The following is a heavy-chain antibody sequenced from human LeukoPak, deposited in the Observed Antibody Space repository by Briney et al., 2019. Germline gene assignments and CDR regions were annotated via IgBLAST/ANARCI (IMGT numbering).Heavy chain of an antibody. J-gene: IGHJ4*02. CDR3: ARAATVTTGDFGY. CDR2: IHYSGST. CDR1: GGSISPYY. D-gene: IGHD4-17*01. Sequence: PSETLSLTCTVSGGSISPYYWSWIRQPPGKGLEWIGYIHYSGSTNYNPSLKSRVTISVDTSKNRFSLKLSSVTAADTAVYYCARAATVTTGDFGYWGQGTLVTVSS. V-gene: IGHV4-59*01.